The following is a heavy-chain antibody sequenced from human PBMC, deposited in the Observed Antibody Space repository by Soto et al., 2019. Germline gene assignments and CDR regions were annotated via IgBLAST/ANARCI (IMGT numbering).Heavy chain of an antibody. CDR2: ISSSSSTI. V-gene: IGHV3-48*01. J-gene: IGHJ4*02. D-gene: IGHD3-22*01. Sequence: EVQLVESGGGLVQPGGSLRLSCAASGFTFSSYSMNWVRQAPGKGLEWVSYISSSSSTIYYADSVKGRFTISRDNAKXXLYLQMNSRRAEDTAVYYCARDIYDSSGYYVNFDYWGQGTLVTVSS. CDR1: GFTFSSYS. CDR3: ARDIYDSSGYYVNFDY.